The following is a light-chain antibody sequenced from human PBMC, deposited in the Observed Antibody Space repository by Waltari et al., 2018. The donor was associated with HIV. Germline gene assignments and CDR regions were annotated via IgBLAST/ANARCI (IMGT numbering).Light chain of an antibody. V-gene: IGLV1-47*01. Sequence: QSVLTQPPSASGTPGQRVTISCSGSSSNIGGNYVYWYQQLPGTAPKLLIYRNNRRPSGVPDRFSGSQSGTSASLAISGLRSEDEAYYYCAAWDDSLSGLVFGGGTKLTVL. J-gene: IGLJ3*02. CDR1: SSNIGGNY. CDR3: AAWDDSLSGLV. CDR2: RNN.